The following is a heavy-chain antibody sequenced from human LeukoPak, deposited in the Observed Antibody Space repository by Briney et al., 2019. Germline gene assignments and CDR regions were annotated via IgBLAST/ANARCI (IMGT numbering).Heavy chain of an antibody. CDR1: GFTFSSYS. D-gene: IGHD5-18*01. Sequence: GGSLRLSCAASGFTFSSYSMNWVRQAPGKGLEWVSSISSSSSYIYYADSVKGRFTISRDNAKNSLYLQMNSLRAEDTAVYYCARDPRGYSYGYDFDYWGQGTLVTVSS. CDR2: ISSSSSYI. J-gene: IGHJ4*02. CDR3: ARDPRGYSYGYDFDY. V-gene: IGHV3-21*01.